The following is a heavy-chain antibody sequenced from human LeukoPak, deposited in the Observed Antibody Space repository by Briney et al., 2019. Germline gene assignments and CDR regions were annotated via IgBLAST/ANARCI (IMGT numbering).Heavy chain of an antibody. CDR1: GFTFNSYW. D-gene: IGHD4-23*01. J-gene: IGHJ4*02. V-gene: IGHV3-7*01. CDR3: AGERNSRWYFNFDN. Sequence: PGGSLRLSCAASGFTFNSYWMSWVRQAPGKGLEWVANIKQDGSEKYYVDSMKGRFTISRGNAKNSLYLQMNSLRAEDTAVYYCAGERNSRWYFNFDNGGKGTLVTVSS. CDR2: IKQDGSEK.